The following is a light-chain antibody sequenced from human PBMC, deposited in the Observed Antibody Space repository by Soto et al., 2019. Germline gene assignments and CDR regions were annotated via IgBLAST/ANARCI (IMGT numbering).Light chain of an antibody. Sequence: QSALTQPASVSGSPGQSITISCTGTSSDVGGYDYVSWYQLHPGKAPKLMVFEVSNRPSGVSYRFSNSKSGNTASLTISGLQAEDEADYFCRSYSISTAYLFGTGTKVTVL. CDR3: RSYSISTAYL. V-gene: IGLV2-14*01. J-gene: IGLJ1*01. CDR2: EVS. CDR1: SSDVGGYDY.